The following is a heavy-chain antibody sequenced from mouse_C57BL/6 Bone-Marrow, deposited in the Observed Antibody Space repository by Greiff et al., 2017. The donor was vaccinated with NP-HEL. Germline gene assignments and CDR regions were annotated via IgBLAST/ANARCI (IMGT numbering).Heavy chain of an antibody. D-gene: IGHD3-2*02. J-gene: IGHJ4*01. Sequence: VQLQQSGPELVKPGASVKISCKASGYTFTDYYMNWVKQSHGKSLEWIGDINPNNGGTSYNQKFKGKATLTVDKSSSTAYMELRSLTSEDSAVYYCARRSTAQAYAMDYWGQGTSVTVSS. V-gene: IGHV1-26*01. CDR2: INPNNGGT. CDR1: GYTFTDYY. CDR3: ARRSTAQAYAMDY.